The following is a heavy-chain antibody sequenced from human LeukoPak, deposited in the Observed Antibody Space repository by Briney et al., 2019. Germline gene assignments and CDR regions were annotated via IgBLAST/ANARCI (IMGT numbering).Heavy chain of an antibody. J-gene: IGHJ4*02. CDR1: GFTFDDYA. V-gene: IGHV3-43*02. CDR2: ISGDGGST. D-gene: IGHD3-10*01. Sequence: PGGSLRLSCAASGFTFDDYAMHWVRQAPGKGLEWVSLISGDGGSTYYADSVKGRFTISRDNSKNSLYLQMNSLRAEDTAVYYCARDKDYYGSGRPFWGQGTLVTVSS. CDR3: ARDKDYYGSGRPF.